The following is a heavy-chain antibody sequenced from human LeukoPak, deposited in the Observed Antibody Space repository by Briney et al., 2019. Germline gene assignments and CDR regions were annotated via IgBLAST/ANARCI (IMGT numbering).Heavy chain of an antibody. CDR2: ISYDGSNK. CDR1: GFTFSSYA. V-gene: IGHV3-30-3*01. Sequence: GGSLRLSCAASGFTFSSYAMHWVRQAPGKGLEWVAVISYDGSNKYYADSVKGRFTISRDNSKNTLYLQMNSLRAEDTAVYYCARDRTYYYDSSGYYYTSFRYYYGMDVWGQGTTVTVSS. D-gene: IGHD3-22*01. CDR3: ARDRTYYYDSSGYYYTSFRYYYGMDV. J-gene: IGHJ6*02.